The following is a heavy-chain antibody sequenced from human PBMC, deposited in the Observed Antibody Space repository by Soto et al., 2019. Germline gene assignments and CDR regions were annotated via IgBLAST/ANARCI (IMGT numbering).Heavy chain of an antibody. J-gene: IGHJ6*02. V-gene: IGHV3-30-3*01. CDR3: TKDRYRPPRRLYYHALDV. D-gene: IGHD4-4*01. CDR1: GFTFIDYI. CDR2: ISSDGTKT. Sequence: GGSLRLSCSASGFTFIDYIMHWVRQAPGKGLEWVAAISSDGTKTYFADFVKGRFTVSRDNSKKTMYLQINSLTTDDTAIYYYTKDRYRPPRRLYYHALDVWGQGTTVTVSS.